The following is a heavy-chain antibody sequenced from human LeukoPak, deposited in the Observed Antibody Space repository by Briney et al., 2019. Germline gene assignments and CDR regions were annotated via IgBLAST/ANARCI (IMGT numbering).Heavy chain of an antibody. J-gene: IGHJ4*02. V-gene: IGHV4-4*02. CDR2: IYHSGST. CDR1: GGSISSSNW. CDR3: ARSDYDILTGEPTFDY. D-gene: IGHD3-9*01. Sequence: PSGTLSLTCAVSGGSISSSNWWSWVRQPPGKGLEWIGEIYHSGSTNYNPSLKSRVTISVDKSKNQFSLKLSSVTAADTAVYYCARSDYDILTGEPTFDYWGQGTLVTVSS.